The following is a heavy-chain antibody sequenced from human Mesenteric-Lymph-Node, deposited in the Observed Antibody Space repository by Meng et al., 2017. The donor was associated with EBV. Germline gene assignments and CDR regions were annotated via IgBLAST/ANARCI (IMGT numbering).Heavy chain of an antibody. V-gene: IGHV1-18*01. D-gene: IGHD4-17*01. CDR3: ARVHDYGDLIFDY. Sequence: QVQLVQSGXEVKKXXXSVKVSCKASGYTLTSYGISWVRQAPGQGLEWMGWISAKNGNKNSAQKFQGRLTMTTDTSTSTAYLELRSLRSDDTAVYYCARVHDYGDLIFDYWGQGTLVTVSS. CDR1: GYTLTSYG. CDR2: ISAKNGNK. J-gene: IGHJ4*02.